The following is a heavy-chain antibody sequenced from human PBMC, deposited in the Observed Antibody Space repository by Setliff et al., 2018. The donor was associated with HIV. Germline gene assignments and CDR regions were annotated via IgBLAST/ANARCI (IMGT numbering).Heavy chain of an antibody. D-gene: IGHD3-22*01. CDR3: ARDLSYYSDDRGYDSSVSFDY. CDR2: ISGSGNTI. CDR1: GITFSSTP. V-gene: IGHV3-64*04. J-gene: IGHJ4*02. Sequence: PGGSLRLSCSASGITFSSTPMHWVRQAPGKGLEYVLGISGSGNTIYETDSVKCRFTISRDNSMNTVYLQMNSLSAEDTAVYYCARDLSYYSDDRGYDSSVSFDYWGQGTPVTVSS.